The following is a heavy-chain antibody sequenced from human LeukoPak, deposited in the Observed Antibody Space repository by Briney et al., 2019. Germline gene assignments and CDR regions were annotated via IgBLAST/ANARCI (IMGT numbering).Heavy chain of an antibody. CDR1: GFTFSSYA. V-gene: IGHV3-23*01. CDR3: AKDQVWIVVGSFDY. D-gene: IGHD3-22*01. Sequence: GGSLRLSCAASGFTFSSYAMSWVRQAPGKGLEWVSGISGSGGSTYYADSVKGRYTISRDNSKNTLYLQMTSLRAEDTAVYYCAKDQVWIVVGSFDYWGQGTLVTVSS. J-gene: IGHJ4*02. CDR2: ISGSGGST.